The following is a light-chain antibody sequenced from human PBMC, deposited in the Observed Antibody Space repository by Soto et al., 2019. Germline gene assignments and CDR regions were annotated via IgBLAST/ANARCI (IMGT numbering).Light chain of an antibody. CDR1: QGISSY. J-gene: IGKJ4*01. Sequence: IQLTQSPSSLSASVGDRVTITCRASQGISSYLAWYQQKPGKAPKLLIYAASTLQSGVPSRFSGSGSGTDFTLTISSLHSDDFSTDYCQQLNSYPFPLGGGTNVDIK. V-gene: IGKV1-9*01. CDR3: QQLNSYPFP. CDR2: AAS.